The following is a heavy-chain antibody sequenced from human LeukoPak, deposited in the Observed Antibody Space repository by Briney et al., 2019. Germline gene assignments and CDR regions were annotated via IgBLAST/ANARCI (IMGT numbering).Heavy chain of an antibody. V-gene: IGHV3-7*01. CDR1: GFTFSSFW. J-gene: IGHJ4*02. CDR2: IKQDGSET. Sequence: GGSLRLSCAASGFTFSSFWMSWVRQAPGKGLEWVANIKQDGSETYYVDSVKGRFTISRDNAKNSLYLQMNSLRAEDTAVYYCAREPYYYDSSGPQGPDYWGQGTLVTVSS. CDR3: AREPYYYDSSGPQGPDY. D-gene: IGHD3-22*01.